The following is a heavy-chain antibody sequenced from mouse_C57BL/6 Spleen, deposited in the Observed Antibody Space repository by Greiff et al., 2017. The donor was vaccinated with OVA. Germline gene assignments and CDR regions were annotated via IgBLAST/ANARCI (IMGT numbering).Heavy chain of an antibody. CDR3: TTAYYGYDGAMDY. CDR2: IDPENGDT. J-gene: IGHJ4*01. V-gene: IGHV14-4*01. CDR1: GFNIKDDY. D-gene: IGHD2-9*01. Sequence: VQLQQSGAELVRPGASVKLSCTASGFNIKDDYMHWVKQRPEQGLEWIGWIDPENGDTEYASKFQGKATITADTSSNTAYLQLSSLTSEDTAVYYCTTAYYGYDGAMDYWGQGTSVTVSS.